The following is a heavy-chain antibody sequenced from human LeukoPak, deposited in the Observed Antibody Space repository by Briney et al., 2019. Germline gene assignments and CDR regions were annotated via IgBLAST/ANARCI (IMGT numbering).Heavy chain of an antibody. V-gene: IGHV4-4*07. CDR2: FYSGGST. CDR1: GFSISSYY. D-gene: IGHD3-10*01. CDR3: ARTCGELFHDTFDM. Sequence: KSSETLSLTCTGSGFSISSYYWSWIRQPAGKGLEWIGRFYSGGSTYYNPSLKSRVTISVDRSRNEFSLRMSSVTAADTAVYYCARTCGELFHDTFDMWGHGTRVSVSS. J-gene: IGHJ3*02.